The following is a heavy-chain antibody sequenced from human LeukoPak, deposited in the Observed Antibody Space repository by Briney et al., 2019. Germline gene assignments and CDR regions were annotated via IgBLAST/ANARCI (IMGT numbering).Heavy chain of an antibody. Sequence: SQTLSLTCTVSGGSISSGGYYWSWIRQPPGKGLEWIGEINHSGSTNYNPSLKSRVTISVDTSKNQFSLKLSSVTAADTAVYYCARVRQQLDGIIDYWGQGTLVTVSS. V-gene: IGHV4-30-2*01. CDR1: GGSISSGGYY. D-gene: IGHD6-13*01. CDR2: INHSGST. J-gene: IGHJ4*02. CDR3: ARVRQQLDGIIDY.